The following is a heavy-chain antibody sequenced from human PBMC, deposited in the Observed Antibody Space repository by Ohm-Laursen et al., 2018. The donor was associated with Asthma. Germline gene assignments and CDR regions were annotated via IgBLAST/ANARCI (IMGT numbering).Heavy chain of an antibody. J-gene: IGHJ4*02. CDR2: ISWNSGSI. D-gene: IGHD6-19*01. CDR1: GFTFSTYW. CDR3: AKDDSSGWYASFDY. V-gene: IGHV3-9*01. Sequence: SLRLSCTASGFTFSTYWMHWVRQAPGKGLEWVSGISWNSGSIGYADSVKGRFTISRDNAKNSLYLQMNSLRAEDTALYYCAKDDSSGWYASFDYWGQGTLVTVSS.